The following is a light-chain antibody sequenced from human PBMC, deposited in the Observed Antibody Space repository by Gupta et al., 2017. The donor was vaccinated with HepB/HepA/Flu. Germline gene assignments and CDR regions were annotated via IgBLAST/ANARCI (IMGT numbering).Light chain of an antibody. J-gene: IGKJ4*01. CDR1: QSIGTN. CDR2: DAA. CDR3: LQYDKGPFT. V-gene: IGKV3-15*01. Sequence: EVVLTQSPDTLSLSPGKKATLSCRASQSIGTNSAWYQQKVGQPPRLLIYDAAIRAADVPARFRGSGSETNFTLIISSLRSEDVAVYYCLQYDKGPFTFGGGTNVEIK.